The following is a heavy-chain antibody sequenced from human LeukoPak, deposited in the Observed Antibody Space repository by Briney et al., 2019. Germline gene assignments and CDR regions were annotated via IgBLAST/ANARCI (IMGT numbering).Heavy chain of an antibody. D-gene: IGHD6-13*01. CDR1: GFCFSTYG. CDR3: AKIAPDSTWAFDY. Sequence: GGSLRLSCAASGFCFSTYGMHWVRQAPGKGLEWVAFIRYDGGHKNYADSVKGRLTISRDNFKNTLYLQMNDLRPEDTAVYYCAKIAPDSTWAFDYWGQGSLVTVSS. V-gene: IGHV3-30*02. CDR2: IRYDGGHK. J-gene: IGHJ4*02.